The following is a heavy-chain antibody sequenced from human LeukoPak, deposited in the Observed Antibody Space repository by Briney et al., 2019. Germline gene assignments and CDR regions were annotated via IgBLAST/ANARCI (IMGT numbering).Heavy chain of an antibody. D-gene: IGHD1-1*01. Sequence: SETLSLTCAVSGGSVSRAGYSWHWIRQSPGKGLEWIGYVYHTGSTYHNPSLKTRVTVSLTTSKNYFSLNLTSVTAADTAVYFCASVWHGDLGTTFQAFDIWGPGTMVAVSS. V-gene: IGHV4-30-2*06. CDR1: GGSVSRAGYS. CDR2: VYHTGST. J-gene: IGHJ3*02. CDR3: ASVWHGDLGTTFQAFDI.